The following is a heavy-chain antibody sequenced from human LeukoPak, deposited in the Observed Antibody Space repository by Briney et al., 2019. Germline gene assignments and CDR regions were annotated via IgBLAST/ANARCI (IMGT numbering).Heavy chain of an antibody. CDR3: ARESLIAAAGTSTYDY. D-gene: IGHD6-13*01. V-gene: IGHV3-7*03. J-gene: IGHJ4*02. CDR2: IKQDGSEK. Sequence: GGSLRLSCAASGFTFSSYWMSWVRQAPGKGLEWVAHIKQDGSEKYYVGSVKGRFTISRDNAKNSLYLQMNSLRAEDTALYHCARESLIAAAGTSTYDYWGQGTLVTVSS. CDR1: GFTFSSYW.